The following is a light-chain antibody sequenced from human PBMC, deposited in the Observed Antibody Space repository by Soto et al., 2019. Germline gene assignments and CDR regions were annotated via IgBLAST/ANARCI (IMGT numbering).Light chain of an antibody. CDR2: GIS. CDR3: QQYGSSLGVT. CDR1: QSVSNNY. V-gene: IGKV3-20*01. Sequence: IVLTQSPGTLSLSPWERATLSCRASQSVSNNYVAWYQQKPGQAPRLLIYGISSRATGIPDRFGGTGSGTDFTLTISRLEPEDFAVYYCQQYGSSLGVTFGGGTKVDIK. J-gene: IGKJ4*01.